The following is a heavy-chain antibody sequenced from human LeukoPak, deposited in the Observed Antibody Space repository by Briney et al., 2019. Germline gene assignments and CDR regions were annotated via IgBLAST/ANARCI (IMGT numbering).Heavy chain of an antibody. CDR1: GYTFTGYY. J-gene: IGHJ6*03. CDR2: INPNSDGT. V-gene: IGHV1-2*02. D-gene: IGHD6-6*01. CDR3: ARGGIAARLYYYYMDV. Sequence: ASVKVSCKASGYTFTGYYMHWVRQAPGQGLEWMGWINPNSDGTNYAQKFQGRVTMTRDTSISTAYMELSRLRSDDTAVYYCARGGIAARLYYYYMDVWGKGTTVTVSS.